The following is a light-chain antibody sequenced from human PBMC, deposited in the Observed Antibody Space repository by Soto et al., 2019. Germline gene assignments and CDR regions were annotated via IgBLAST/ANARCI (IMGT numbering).Light chain of an antibody. J-gene: IGKJ1*01. CDR2: GAS. CDR1: QSVRSSY. V-gene: IGKV3-20*01. CDR3: QQYGSSPRT. Sequence: EIVLTQSPGTLSLSPGERATLSRRASQSVRSSYLAWYQQKPGQAPRLLIYGASSRATGIPDRFSGSGSGTEFTLTISRLEPEDFAVYYCQQYGSSPRTFGQGTKVEIK.